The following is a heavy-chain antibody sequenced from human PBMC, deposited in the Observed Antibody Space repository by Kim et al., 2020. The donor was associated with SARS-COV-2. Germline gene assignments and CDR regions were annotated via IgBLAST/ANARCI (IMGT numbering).Heavy chain of an antibody. J-gene: IGHJ6*01. Sequence: ASVKVSCKAFGYTFTSHGISWVRQAPGQGLEWMGWISAYNGNTNYAQKLQGRVTMTTDTSTSTAYMELRSLRSDDTAVYYCARQVCGCQCYSWEYYYGIDGRVQGTKVTVSS. V-gene: IGHV1-18*04. CDR1: GYTFTSHG. D-gene: IGHD2-21*01. CDR3: ARQVCGCQCYSWEYYYGIDG. CDR2: ISAYNGNT.